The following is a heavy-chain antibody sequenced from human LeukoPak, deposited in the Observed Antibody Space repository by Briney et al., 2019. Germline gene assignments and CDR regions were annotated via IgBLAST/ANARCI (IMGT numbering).Heavy chain of an antibody. V-gene: IGHV3-48*03. Sequence: GGSLRLSCAGSGFTFSSYEMNWVRQAPGKGLEWVSYINSGSSTIYYAPSVKGRFTISRDNAKNSLYLQMNSLRAEDTALYYCARDSFIYCSGGSCYLDYWGQGTLVTVSS. J-gene: IGHJ4*02. CDR2: INSGSSTI. CDR1: GFTFSSYE. CDR3: ARDSFIYCSGGSCYLDY. D-gene: IGHD2-15*01.